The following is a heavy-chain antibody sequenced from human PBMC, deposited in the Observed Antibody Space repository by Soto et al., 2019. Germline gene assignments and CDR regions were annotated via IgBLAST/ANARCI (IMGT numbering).Heavy chain of an antibody. CDR1: GGSISSSNW. D-gene: IGHD5-12*01. Sequence: QVQLQESGPGLVKPSGTLSLTCAVSGGSISSSNWCSWVRQPPGQGLEWIGEIYHSGSTNYNPSLKSRVIISVDKSKKQFSLKLSSVTAADTAVYYCAISRYSYGMKTDYWGQGTLVTVSS. V-gene: IGHV4-4*02. CDR2: IYHSGST. J-gene: IGHJ4*02. CDR3: AISRYSYGMKTDY.